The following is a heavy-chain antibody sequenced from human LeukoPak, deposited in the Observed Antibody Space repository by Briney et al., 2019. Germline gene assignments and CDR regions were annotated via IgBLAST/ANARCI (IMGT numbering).Heavy chain of an antibody. CDR2: VSYSGST. Sequence: SETLSLTCTVSGGSISGYYWSWIRQPPGKGLEWIGYVSYSGSTNYNPSLKSRVTMSVDTSKNQVSLKLSSVTTADTAVYYCARWNPYDSSGYYYAFDYWGQGTLVTVSS. J-gene: IGHJ4*02. V-gene: IGHV4-59*01. CDR3: ARWNPYDSSGYYYAFDY. D-gene: IGHD3-22*01. CDR1: GGSISGYY.